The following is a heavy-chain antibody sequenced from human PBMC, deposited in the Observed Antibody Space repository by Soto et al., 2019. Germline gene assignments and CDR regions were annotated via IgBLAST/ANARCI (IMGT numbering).Heavy chain of an antibody. J-gene: IGHJ4*02. CDR1: GFTFSGYS. CDR3: ARGHRDYSFDS. Sequence: GGSLRLSCAASGFTFSGYSMNWVRQAPGKGLEWVSHLTSSTTTIYYADSVKGRFTISRDNAKNSLYLQMNSLRAEDTAIYYCARGHRDYSFDSGGQGTPVPVSS. V-gene: IGHV3-48*01. CDR2: LTSSTTTI.